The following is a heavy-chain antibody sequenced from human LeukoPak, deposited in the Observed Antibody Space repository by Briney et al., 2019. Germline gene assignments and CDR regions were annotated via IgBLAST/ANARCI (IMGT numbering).Heavy chain of an antibody. J-gene: IGHJ5*02. D-gene: IGHD3-22*01. CDR1: GGSISNYY. V-gene: IGHV4-39*07. CDR3: ARGASNSYYFGVGNWFDP. CDR2: IYYSGST. Sequence: SETLSLTCTVSGGSISNYYWDWIRQPPGKGLEWIGSIYYSGSTYYNPSLKSRVTISLDTSKNQFSLKMSSVTAADTAVYYCARGASNSYYFGVGNWFDPWGQGTLVTVSS.